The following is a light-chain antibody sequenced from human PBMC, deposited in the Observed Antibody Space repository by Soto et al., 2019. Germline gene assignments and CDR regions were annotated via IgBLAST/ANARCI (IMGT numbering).Light chain of an antibody. CDR2: GAS. CDR1: QSVSSK. CDR3: QQYKDWFSIT. Sequence: EIVLTQSPATLSVSPGERATLSCRASQSVSSKLAWYQQRPCQSPRLLIYGASTRATDIPARFSGSGSGTEFTLTISSLQSEDFAVYYCQQYKDWFSITFGQGTRLEIK. J-gene: IGKJ5*01. V-gene: IGKV3-15*01.